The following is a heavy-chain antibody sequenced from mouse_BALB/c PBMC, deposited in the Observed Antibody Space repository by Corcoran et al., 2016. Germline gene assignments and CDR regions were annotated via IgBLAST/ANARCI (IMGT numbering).Heavy chain of an antibody. CDR1: GYTFTTAG. Sequence: QIQLVQSGPELKKPGETVRISCKASGYTFTTAGMQWVQKMPGKGLKWIGWINTHSGVPKYAEDFKGRFAFSLETSASTAYLQISNLKNEDTATYFCARAYMITTWYFDVWGAGTTVTVSS. CDR2: INTHSGVP. J-gene: IGHJ1*01. V-gene: IGHV9-4*02. D-gene: IGHD2-4*01. CDR3: ARAYMITTWYFDV.